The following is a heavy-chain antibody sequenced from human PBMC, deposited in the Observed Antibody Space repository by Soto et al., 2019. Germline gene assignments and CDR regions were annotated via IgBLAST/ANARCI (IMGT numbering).Heavy chain of an antibody. Sequence: ASVKVSCKASGYTFTSYGISWVRQAPGQGLEWMGRISAYNGNTNYAQKLQGRVTMTTDTSTSTAYMELRSLRSDDTAVYYCARDPGDITMVRGVTLYYYYYMDVWGKGTTVTVSS. V-gene: IGHV1-18*01. D-gene: IGHD3-10*01. J-gene: IGHJ6*03. CDR3: ARDPGDITMVRGVTLYYYYYMDV. CDR1: GYTFTSYG. CDR2: ISAYNGNT.